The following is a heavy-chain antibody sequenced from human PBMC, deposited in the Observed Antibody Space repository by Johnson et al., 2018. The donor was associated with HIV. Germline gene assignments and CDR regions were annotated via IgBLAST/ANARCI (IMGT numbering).Heavy chain of an antibody. D-gene: IGHD3-22*01. CDR3: AREDEGSTGYDSSGYYPFDI. V-gene: IGHV3-20*04. CDR2: IYWNGGST. J-gene: IGHJ3*02. CDR1: GFTFDDYG. Sequence: VHLVESGGGVVRPGGSLRLSCAASGFTFDDYGMSWVRQAPGKGLEWVSGIYWNGGSTGYADSVKGGFTISRDNAKNSLYLQMNSLRVEDTALYYCAREDEGSTGYDSSGYYPFDIWGQGTMVTVSS.